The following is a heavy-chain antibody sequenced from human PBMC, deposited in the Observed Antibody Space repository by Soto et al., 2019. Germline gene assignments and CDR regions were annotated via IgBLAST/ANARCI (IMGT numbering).Heavy chain of an antibody. J-gene: IGHJ3*02. Sequence: GESLKISCKGSGYSFTSYWIGWVRQMPGKGLEWMGIIYPGDSDTRYSPSFQGQVTISADKSISTAYLQWSSLKASDTAMYYCATLGYCSGGSCYGGPDTFDIWGQGTMVTVSS. D-gene: IGHD2-15*01. CDR3: ATLGYCSGGSCYGGPDTFDI. CDR2: IYPGDSDT. V-gene: IGHV5-51*01. CDR1: GYSFTSYW.